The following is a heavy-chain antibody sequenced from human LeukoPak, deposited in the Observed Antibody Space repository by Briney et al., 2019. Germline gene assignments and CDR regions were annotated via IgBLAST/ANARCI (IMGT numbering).Heavy chain of an antibody. D-gene: IGHD6-13*01. CDR3: AKDDYSSSWYYYGMDV. J-gene: IGHJ6*02. CDR2: ISYDGSNK. CDR1: GFTFSSYG. V-gene: IGHV3-30*18. Sequence: GGSLRLSCAASGFTFSSYGMHWVRQAPGKGLEWVAVISYDGSNKYYADSVKGRFTISRDNSKNTLYLQMNSLRAEDTAVYYCAKDDYSSSWYYYGMDVWGQGTTVTVSS.